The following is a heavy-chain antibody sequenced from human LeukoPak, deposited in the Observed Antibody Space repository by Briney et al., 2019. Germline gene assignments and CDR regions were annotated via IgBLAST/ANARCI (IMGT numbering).Heavy chain of an antibody. CDR1: GFTFSSYA. CDR3: ARDGSWGWAQYDH. D-gene: IGHD5-24*01. CDR2: ITYNGDDR. J-gene: IGHJ4*02. Sequence: GGSLRLSCAVSGFTFSSYARGWVRQAPGKGLEWVAGITYNGDDRNYADSVKGRFTISRDNSKSTLDLQMNSLRAEDTALYYCARDGSWGWAQYDHWGEGILVTVSS. V-gene: IGHV3-23*01.